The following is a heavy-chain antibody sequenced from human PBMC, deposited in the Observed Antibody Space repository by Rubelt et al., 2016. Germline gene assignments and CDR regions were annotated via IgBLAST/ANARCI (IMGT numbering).Heavy chain of an antibody. V-gene: IGHV4-34*01. CDR2: IDESGRT. J-gene: IGHJ5*02. Sequence: QVQLQQWGAGLLKPSETLSLSCAVYAGSFSGYYWSWIRQPPGKGLEWIGDIDESGRTSYNPSLKSRVTMSVHTPKNQSSLTLDAVSSPDTVGYYCAREWISMARGVPTALDRWGQVILVTVSS. CDR3: AREWISMARGVPTALDR. D-gene: IGHD3-10*01. CDR1: AGSFSGYY.